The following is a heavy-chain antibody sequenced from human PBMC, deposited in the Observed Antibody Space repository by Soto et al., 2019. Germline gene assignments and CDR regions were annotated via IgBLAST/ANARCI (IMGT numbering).Heavy chain of an antibody. J-gene: IGHJ3*01. CDR2: ISSTGGTT. Sequence: EVQLLESGGGLVQRGGSLRLSCAASGFIFSNYAMTWVRQAPGKGLEWVSGISSTGGTTYYADSVQGRVTISRDDSKNTVYLQINSLRAEDTARYYCAKVGIGWSDAFHLWGQGTVVTVSS. CDR3: AKVGIGWSDAFHL. CDR1: GFIFSNYA. V-gene: IGHV3-23*01. D-gene: IGHD6-19*01.